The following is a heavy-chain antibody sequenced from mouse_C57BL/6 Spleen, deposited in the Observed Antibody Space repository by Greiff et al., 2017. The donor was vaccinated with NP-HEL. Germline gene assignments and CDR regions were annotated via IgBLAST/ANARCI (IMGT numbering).Heavy chain of an antibody. CDR1: GFNIKDYY. CDR2: IDPEDGET. J-gene: IGHJ2*01. CDR3: ARSYTTVVDYFDY. V-gene: IGHV14-2*01. Sequence: VQLKQSGAELVKPGASVKLSCTASGFNIKDYYMHWVKQRTEQGLEWIGRIDPEDGETKYAPKFQGKATITADTSSNTAYLQLSSLKSEDTAVYYCARSYTTVVDYFDYWGQGTTLTVSS. D-gene: IGHD1-1*01.